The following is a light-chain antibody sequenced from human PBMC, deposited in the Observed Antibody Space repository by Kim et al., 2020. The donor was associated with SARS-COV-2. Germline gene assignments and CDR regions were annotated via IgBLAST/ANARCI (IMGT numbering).Light chain of an antibody. CDR2: AAS. CDR1: QTISNH. Sequence: AAVGDRVTITCRASQTISNHLNWYQQKPGKAPNLLIYAASTLETGVPSRFSGSGSGTDVTLTITSLQPGDFATYYCQQSYSAPRCTFGQGTKLEI. V-gene: IGKV1-39*01. J-gene: IGKJ2*02. CDR3: QQSYSAPRCT.